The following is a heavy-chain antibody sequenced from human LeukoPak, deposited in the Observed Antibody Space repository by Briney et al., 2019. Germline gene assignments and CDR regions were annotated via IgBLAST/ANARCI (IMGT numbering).Heavy chain of an antibody. V-gene: IGHV3-21*01. J-gene: IGHJ4*02. Sequence: GSLRLSCAASGFSFSDFGMNWVRQAPGKGLEWVSSISAHSRYIYYADSVKGRFTISRDNAQTSLYLEMNSLRGEDSAVCYCARQYYDFWSGFYTADYYFDYWGRGTLVTVSS. D-gene: IGHD3-3*01. CDR1: GFSFSDFG. CDR3: ARQYYDFWSGFYTADYYFDY. CDR2: ISAHSRYI.